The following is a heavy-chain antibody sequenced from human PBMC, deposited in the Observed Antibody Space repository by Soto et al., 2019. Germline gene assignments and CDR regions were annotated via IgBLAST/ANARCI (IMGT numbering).Heavy chain of an antibody. J-gene: IGHJ4*02. V-gene: IGHV1-18*01. CDR3: ARDHPTTRE. CDR2: ISAYNGNT. CDR1: GYTFTSYH. Sequence: QVQLVQSGAEVKKPGASVKVSCKASGYTFTSYHITWVRQAPGQGLEWMGWISAYNGNTNYAQKLQGRVTRTTDTNTRIAYMKLRSLRSADTAVYYYARDHPTTREWGQGTLVTVSS.